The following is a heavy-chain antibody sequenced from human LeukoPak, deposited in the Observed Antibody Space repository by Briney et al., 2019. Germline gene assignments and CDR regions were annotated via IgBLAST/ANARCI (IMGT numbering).Heavy chain of an antibody. CDR2: IIPIFGTA. CDR3: ASAAVAGTRGPHYYYGMDV. J-gene: IGHJ6*04. V-gene: IGHV1-69*13. CDR1: GGTFSSYA. Sequence: ASVKVSCKASGGTFSSYAISWVRQAPGQGLEWMGGIIPIFGTANYAQKFQGRVTITADESTSTAYMELSSLRSGDTAVYYCASAAVAGTRGPHYYYGMDVWGKGTTVTVSS. D-gene: IGHD6-19*01.